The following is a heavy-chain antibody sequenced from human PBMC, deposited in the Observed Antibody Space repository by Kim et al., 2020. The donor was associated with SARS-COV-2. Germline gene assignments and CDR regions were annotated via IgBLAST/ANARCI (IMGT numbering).Heavy chain of an antibody. Sequence: GGSLRLSCEASGFTLSSYSMNWVRQAPGKGLEWVSYIGSTGGPIYYADSVKGRFTISRDNAKNSLYLQMHSLRAEDTAVYYCSTSMVRGDRGYWGQGTLV. CDR2: IGSTGGPI. D-gene: IGHD3-10*01. CDR3: STSMVRGDRGY. CDR1: GFTLSSYS. V-gene: IGHV3-48*04. J-gene: IGHJ4*02.